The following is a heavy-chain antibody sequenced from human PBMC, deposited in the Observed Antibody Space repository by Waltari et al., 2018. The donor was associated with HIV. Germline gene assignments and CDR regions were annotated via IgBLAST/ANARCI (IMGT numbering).Heavy chain of an antibody. CDR1: GYTFTRYY. V-gene: IGHV1-46*01. J-gene: IGHJ6*02. D-gene: IGHD2-2*01. Sequence: QVQLVQSGAAVKKPGAPVKVSCMASGYTFTRYYIHWGRHATGQGLEWMGIINPSGGSITYAQKFQGRVTMTRDTSTRTVYMEVSSLRSEDTAVYYCARGSHCSSTSCYPHYYYGMDVWGQGTTVTVS. CDR2: INPSGGSI. CDR3: ARGSHCSSTSCYPHYYYGMDV.